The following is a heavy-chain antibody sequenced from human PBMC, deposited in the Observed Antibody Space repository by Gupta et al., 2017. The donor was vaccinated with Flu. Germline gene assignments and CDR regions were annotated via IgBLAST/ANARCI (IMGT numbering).Heavy chain of an antibody. D-gene: IGHD3/OR15-3a*01. CDR1: GFTFSNYA. CDR3: AKEIDFWTGYYAAIDY. Sequence: EVHLLESGGGSVQPGGSLRLSCAASGFTFSNYAMSWVRQAPGQGLEWVSTIDPSGGNTNHADSVKDRFTVSRDNSKYTVYLQMKSLRTEDTAVDYCAKEIDFWTGYYAAIDYWGQGTVVTVSS. J-gene: IGHJ4*02. V-gene: IGHV3-23*01. CDR2: IDPSGGNT.